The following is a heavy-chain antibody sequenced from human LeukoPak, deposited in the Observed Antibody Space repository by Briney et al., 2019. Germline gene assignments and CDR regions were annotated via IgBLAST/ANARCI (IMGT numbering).Heavy chain of an antibody. V-gene: IGHV2-5*02. J-gene: IGHJ1*01. CDR2: IYWDDDK. CDR1: GFSLSPGGVG. Sequence: SGPTVAKPTQTLTLTCTFSGFSLSPGGVGVAWIGHPPGTALEWLALIYWDDDKRYSPYLKSRLTITKDTSKNQVVLTMTNMDPVDTATYYCAHRRKYFQHWGQGTLVTVSS. CDR3: AHRRKYFQH.